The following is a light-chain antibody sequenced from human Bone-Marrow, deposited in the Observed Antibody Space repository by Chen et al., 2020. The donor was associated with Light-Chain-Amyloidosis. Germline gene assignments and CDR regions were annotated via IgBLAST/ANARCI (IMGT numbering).Light chain of an antibody. Sequence: QSALTQPASVAGSVGQSITISCTGTSTAVGHYNLVSWYQQHPGEAPKLMIYEDSERPSGVSNRLSGSKSGNTASLTISGLQTEDQADYYCCSSSDTDTLIFGTGTRLTVL. V-gene: IGLV2-23*01. J-gene: IGLJ2*01. CDR2: EDS. CDR3: CSSSDTDTLI. CDR1: STAVGHYNL.